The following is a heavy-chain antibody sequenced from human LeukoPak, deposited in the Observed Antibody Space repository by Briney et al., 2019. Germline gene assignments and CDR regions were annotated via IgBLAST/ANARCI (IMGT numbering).Heavy chain of an antibody. CDR2: IYPGDSDT. V-gene: IGHV5-51*01. CDR1: GYSFTSYW. Sequence: GESLKISCKGSGYSFTSYWIGWVRQMPGKGLEWMGIIYPGDSDTRYSPSFQGQVTISADKSISTAYLQWSSLKASDTAMYYCARIQYDSSGYLPHDAFDIWGQGTMVTVSS. D-gene: IGHD3-22*01. J-gene: IGHJ3*02. CDR3: ARIQYDSSGYLPHDAFDI.